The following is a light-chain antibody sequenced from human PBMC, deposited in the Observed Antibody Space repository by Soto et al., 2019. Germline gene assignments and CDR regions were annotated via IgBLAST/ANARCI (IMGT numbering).Light chain of an antibody. CDR1: QSISVW. V-gene: IGKV1-5*03. Sequence: DIQMTQSPSTLSASVGDRVTITCRASQSISVWLAWYQQKLGQAPKLLIYKASSLVSGVPSRISGSGSGTELTLTITSLQPDDFATYYCQQGNAYPFTFGQGTRLEIK. J-gene: IGKJ5*01. CDR2: KAS. CDR3: QQGNAYPFT.